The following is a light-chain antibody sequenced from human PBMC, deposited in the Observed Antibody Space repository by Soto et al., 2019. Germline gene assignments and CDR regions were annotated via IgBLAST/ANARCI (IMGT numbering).Light chain of an antibody. CDR1: QSISTY. Sequence: DIQMTQSPSSLSASVGDRVTITCRASQSISTYLNWYQQKPGKAPKLLIHAASNLQSGVPSRYSGSGSGTDIRLTISSLEPEDVATYFSQQSYSRRGVTFGGGTKVEIK. V-gene: IGKV1-39*01. CDR2: AAS. CDR3: QQSYSRRGVT. J-gene: IGKJ4*01.